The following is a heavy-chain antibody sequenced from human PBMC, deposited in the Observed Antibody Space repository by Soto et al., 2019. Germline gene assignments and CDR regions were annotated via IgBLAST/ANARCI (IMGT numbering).Heavy chain of an antibody. CDR2: IYYSGST. D-gene: IGHD3-10*01. CDR3: ARHVGSGSYWYVDWFDP. Sequence: SETLSLTCTVSGYSISSSAYYWGWIRQPPGKGLEWIGSIYYSGSTYYNPSLKSRLTIFIDKSKNQFSLKLSSVTAADTAVYYCARHVGSGSYWYVDWFDPWGQGTLVTVSS. V-gene: IGHV4-39*01. CDR1: GYSISSSAYY. J-gene: IGHJ5*02.